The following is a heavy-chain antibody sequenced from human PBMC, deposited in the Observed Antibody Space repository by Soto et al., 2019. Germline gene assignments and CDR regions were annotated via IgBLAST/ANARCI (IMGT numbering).Heavy chain of an antibody. D-gene: IGHD6-13*01. CDR2: IWFDGSNK. V-gene: IGHV3-33*01. Sequence: PGGSLRLSCAASGFTFSTYAMHWVRQAPGKGLEWVAVIWFDGSNKYDADSVKGRFTISRDNSRNTLYLQMNSLRDEDTAVYYCARDTAQYRSRWYDYWGQGTLVTVSS. J-gene: IGHJ4*02. CDR1: GFTFSTYA. CDR3: ARDTAQYRSRWYDY.